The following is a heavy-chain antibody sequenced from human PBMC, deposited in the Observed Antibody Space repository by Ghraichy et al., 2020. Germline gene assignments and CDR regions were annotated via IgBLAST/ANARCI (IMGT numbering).Heavy chain of an antibody. CDR3: ARGVAGSPYCFDH. CDR2: IYYSGST. J-gene: IGHJ4*02. D-gene: IGHD6-19*01. Sequence: SETLSLTCTVSGGSISSYYWSWIRQPPGKGLEWIGYIYYSGSTNYNPPLKSRVTISVDTSKNQFSLKLSSVTAADTAVYYCARGVAGSPYCFDHWGQGTLVTVSS. CDR1: GGSISSYY. V-gene: IGHV4-59*01.